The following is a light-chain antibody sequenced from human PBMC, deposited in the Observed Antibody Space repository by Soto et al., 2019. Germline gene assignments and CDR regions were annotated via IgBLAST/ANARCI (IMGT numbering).Light chain of an antibody. CDR3: QVWDSSSDHHVV. CDR2: YDS. CDR1: TIGSKS. Sequence: SYELTQPPSVSVAPGKTARLTRGGTTIGSKSVHWYQQKPGQAPVLVIYYDSDRPSGIPERFSGSNSGNTATLTISRVEAGDEADYYCQVWDSSSDHHVVFGGGTKLTVL. J-gene: IGLJ2*01. V-gene: IGLV3-21*04.